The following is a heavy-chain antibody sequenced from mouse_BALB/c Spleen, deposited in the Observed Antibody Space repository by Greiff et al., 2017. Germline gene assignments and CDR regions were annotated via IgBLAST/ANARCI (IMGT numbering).Heavy chain of an antibody. J-gene: IGHJ2*01. CDR2: ISNLAYSI. CDR3: ARDGDDGYYKDYYFDY. Sequence: EVKVVESGGGLVQPGGSRKLSCAASGFTFSDYGMAWVRQAPGKGPEWVAFISNLAYSIYYADTVTGRFTISRENAKNTLYLEMSSLRSEDTAMYYCARDGDDGYYKDYYFDYWGQGTTLTVSS. CDR1: GFTFSDYG. D-gene: IGHD2-3*01. V-gene: IGHV5-15*02.